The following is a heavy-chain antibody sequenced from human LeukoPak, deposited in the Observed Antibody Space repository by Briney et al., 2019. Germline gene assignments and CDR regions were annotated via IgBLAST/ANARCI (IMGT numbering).Heavy chain of an antibody. J-gene: IGHJ6*02. CDR3: ARDKAQDSVYYGMDV. V-gene: IGHV3-21*06. CDR1: GFTFSSYS. D-gene: IGHD6-6*01. CDR2: ISSGSNYM. Sequence: PGGSLRLSCAASGFTFSSYSMNWVRQAPGKGLEWVSSISSGSNYMYYADSVKGRFTISRDNARTSLYLQMNSLRAEDTAVYYCARDKAQDSVYYGMDVWGQGTTVTVSS.